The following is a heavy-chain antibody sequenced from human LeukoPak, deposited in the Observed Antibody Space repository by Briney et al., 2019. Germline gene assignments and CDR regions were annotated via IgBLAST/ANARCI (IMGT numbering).Heavy chain of an antibody. V-gene: IGHV1-69*05. J-gene: IGHJ4*02. CDR3: ARDTFVVAAPSYFDY. Sequence: GASVKVSCKASGGTFSSYAISWVRQAPGQGLEWMGRIIPIFGTAIYAQKFQGRVTITTDESTSTAYMELSSLRSEDTAVYYCARDTFVVAAPSYFDYWGQGTLVTVSS. CDR2: IIPIFGTA. D-gene: IGHD2-15*01. CDR1: GGTFSSYA.